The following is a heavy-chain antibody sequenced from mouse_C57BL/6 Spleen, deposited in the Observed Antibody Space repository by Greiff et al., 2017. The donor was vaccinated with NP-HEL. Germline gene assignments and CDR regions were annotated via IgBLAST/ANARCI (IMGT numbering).Heavy chain of an antibody. CDR3: ASLHTTTVVATGAMDY. J-gene: IGHJ4*01. V-gene: IGHV14-2*01. D-gene: IGHD1-1*01. Sequence: VQLQQSGAELVKPGASVKLSCTASGFNIKDYYMHWVKQRTEQGLEWIGRIDPEDGETKYAPKFQGKATITADTSSNTAYLQLSILTSEDTAVYYCASLHTTTVVATGAMDYWGPGTSVTVSS. CDR2: IDPEDGET. CDR1: GFNIKDYY.